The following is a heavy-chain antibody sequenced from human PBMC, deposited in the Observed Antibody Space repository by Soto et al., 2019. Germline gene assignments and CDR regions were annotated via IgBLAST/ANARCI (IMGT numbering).Heavy chain of an antibody. CDR1: GFTFSRHA. D-gene: IGHD6-13*01. Sequence: EVQLLESGGGLVQPGGSLRLSCTASGFTFSRHAMTWVRQAPGKGLEWVSGLSDSGGSIYYADSVKGRFTMSRDNSMNTLYLQMNTLRAEDTAVYDCAKVSSSWYAGLFDLWGQGTLVTVSS. CDR3: AKVSSSWYAGLFDL. J-gene: IGHJ4*02. CDR2: LSDSGGSI. V-gene: IGHV3-23*01.